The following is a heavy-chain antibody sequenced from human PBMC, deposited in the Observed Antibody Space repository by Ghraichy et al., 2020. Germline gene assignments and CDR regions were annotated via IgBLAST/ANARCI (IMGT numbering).Heavy chain of an antibody. J-gene: IGHJ5*02. Sequence: GGSLRLSCAASGFIFTNYAMTWVRQAPGRGLEWVATITGSGDNTNYAASVRGRFTISRDNSNNTVFLQMDSLRTEDMAVYYCAKARLDTVLSRIVMARGVRLMGWFDPWGQGTLVTASS. V-gene: IGHV3-23*01. CDR3: AKARLDTVLSRIVMARGVRLMGWFDP. CDR1: GFIFTNYA. CDR2: ITGSGDNT. D-gene: IGHD3-10*01.